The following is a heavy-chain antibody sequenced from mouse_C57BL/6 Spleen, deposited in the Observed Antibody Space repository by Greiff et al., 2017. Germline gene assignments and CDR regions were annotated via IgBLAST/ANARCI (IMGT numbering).Heavy chain of an antibody. V-gene: IGHV1-80*01. CDR3: AREEVPILEKYFDY. Sequence: QVQLQQSGAELVKPGASVKISCKASGYAFSSYWMNWVKQRPGKGLEWIGQIYPGDGDTNYNGKFKGKATLTADKSSSTAYMQISSLTSEDSAVYFCAREEVPILEKYFDYWGQGTTLTVSS. J-gene: IGHJ2*01. CDR1: GYAFSSYW. CDR2: IYPGDGDT. D-gene: IGHD1-1*01.